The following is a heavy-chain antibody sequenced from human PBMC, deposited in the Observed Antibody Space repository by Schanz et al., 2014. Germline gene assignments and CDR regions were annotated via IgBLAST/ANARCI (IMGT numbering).Heavy chain of an antibody. J-gene: IGHJ4*02. CDR2: ITGSGSKT. D-gene: IGHD3-3*01. CDR1: GFTFSTYA. V-gene: IGHV3-23*01. CDR3: ARGVRIDY. Sequence: EVQLLESGGALVQPGGSLRLSCSASGFTFSTYAMSWVRQAPGKGLEWVSAITGSGSKTYYADSVKGRFTISRDNAKNSLYLQMNSLTAEDTAVYYCARGVRIDYWGQGTLVTVSS.